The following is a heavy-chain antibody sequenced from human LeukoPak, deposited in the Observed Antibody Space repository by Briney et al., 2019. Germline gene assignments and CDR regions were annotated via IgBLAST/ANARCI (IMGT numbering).Heavy chain of an antibody. V-gene: IGHV3-23*01. J-gene: IGHJ4*02. D-gene: IGHD2-15*01. CDR2: ISGSGGST. CDR3: ARGGGNFDY. CDR1: GFTFSSYG. Sequence: GGTLRLSCAASGFTFSSYGMSWVRQAPGRGLEWVSAISGSGGSTYYADSVKGRFTISRDNSKNTLYLQMNSLRAEDTAVYYCARGGGNFDYWGQGTLVTVSS.